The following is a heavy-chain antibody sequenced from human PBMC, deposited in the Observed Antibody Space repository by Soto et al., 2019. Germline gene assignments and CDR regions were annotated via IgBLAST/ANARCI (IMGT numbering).Heavy chain of an antibody. D-gene: IGHD3-10*01. Sequence: QVQLQESGPGLVKPSGTLSLTCAVSGGSIRSNTWWRWVRQPPGKGLEWIGEIHHRGSANYNPSLKGRVTMSVDEFKNLFSLSLTSVTAADTAVYFCARDPSPYGSGNYGFDYWGPGTLVTVSS. CDR2: IHHRGSA. CDR1: GGSIRSNTW. J-gene: IGHJ4*01. V-gene: IGHV4-4*02. CDR3: ARDPSPYGSGNYGFDY.